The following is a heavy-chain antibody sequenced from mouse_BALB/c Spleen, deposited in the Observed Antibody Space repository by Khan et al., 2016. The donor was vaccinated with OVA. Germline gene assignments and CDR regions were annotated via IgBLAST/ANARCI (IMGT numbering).Heavy chain of an antibody. CDR3: AREGLWGVAMDY. CDR1: GYTFTSYD. D-gene: IGHD1-1*02. Sequence: QVQLQQSGPELVKPGALVKISCKASGYTFTSYDINWVKQRPGQGLEWIGWIYPGDDTTNYNEKFKGKATLTADKSSNTAYMQLNSLTSETSEVYFCAREGLWGVAMDYWGQGTSVTVSS. J-gene: IGHJ4*01. V-gene: IGHV1S56*01. CDR2: IYPGDDTT.